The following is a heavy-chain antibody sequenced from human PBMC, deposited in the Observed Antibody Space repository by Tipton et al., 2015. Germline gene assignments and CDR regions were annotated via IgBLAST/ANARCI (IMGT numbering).Heavy chain of an antibody. J-gene: IGHJ6*02. CDR3: ARDLGQQLVGPYYFHYAMDV. D-gene: IGHD6-6*01. Sequence: TLSLTCTVSGGSVTSGSYYWSWIRQPPGKGLEWIGDISYTDGAHYNPALKSRVTISVDTSKDQFSLKLSSVTAADTAVYYCARDLGQQLVGPYYFHYAMDVWGQGTSVTVSS. CDR2: ISYTDGA. CDR1: GGSVTSGSYY. V-gene: IGHV4-61*01.